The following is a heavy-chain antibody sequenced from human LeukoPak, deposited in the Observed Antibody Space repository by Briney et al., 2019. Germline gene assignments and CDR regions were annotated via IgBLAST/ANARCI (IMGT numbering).Heavy chain of an antibody. D-gene: IGHD6-13*01. V-gene: IGHV4-61*01. Sequence: PSETLSLTCTVSGGSISSSSYYWSWIRQPPGKGLEWIGYIYYSGSTNYNPSLKSRVTISVDTSKNQFSLKLSSVTAADTAVYYCARVQRSSWYAVAEPFDYWGQGTLVTVSS. CDR3: ARVQRSSWYAVAEPFDY. CDR2: IYYSGST. CDR1: GGSISSSSYY. J-gene: IGHJ4*02.